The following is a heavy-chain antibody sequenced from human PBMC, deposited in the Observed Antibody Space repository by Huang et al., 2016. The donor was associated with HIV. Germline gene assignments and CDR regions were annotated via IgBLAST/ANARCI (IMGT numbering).Heavy chain of an antibody. V-gene: IGHV7-4-1*02. CDR3: ARYRLTGTFLDS. D-gene: IGHD3-9*01. CDR1: GYTFTLYT. J-gene: IGHJ4*02. Sequence: QVQLVQSGSELQKPGASVNVSCKAAGYTFTLYTLIWVRQAPGQGLEGMGWINTKTGKPTYAQGFTGRFVFSLDTSVTTAYLHISSLKPEDTGIYYCARYRLTGTFLDSWGQGTLVTVSS. CDR2: INTKTGKP.